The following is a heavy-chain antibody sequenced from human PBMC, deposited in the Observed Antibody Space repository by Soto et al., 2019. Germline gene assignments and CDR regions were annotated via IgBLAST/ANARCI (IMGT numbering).Heavy chain of an antibody. V-gene: IGHV1-18*01. J-gene: IGHJ3*02. D-gene: IGHD3-10*01. CDR2: ISAYNGNT. Sequence: ASVKVSCKASGYTFTSYGISWVRQAPGQGLEWVGWISAYNGNTNYAQKLQGRVTMTTDTSTSTAYMELRSLRSDDTAVYYCARDQSEYYYGSGSYFAPDAFDIWGQGTMVTVSS. CDR3: ARDQSEYYYGSGSYFAPDAFDI. CDR1: GYTFTSYG.